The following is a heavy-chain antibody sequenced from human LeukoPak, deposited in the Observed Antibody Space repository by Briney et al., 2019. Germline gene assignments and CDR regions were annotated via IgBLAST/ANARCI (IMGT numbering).Heavy chain of an antibody. V-gene: IGHV4-34*01. Sequence: PSETLSLTCAVYGGSFSGYYWSWIRQPPGKGLEWIGEINHSGSTNYNPSLKSRVTISVDTSKNQFSLKLSSVTAADTAFYYCARGGIRGYSAFDNLDFWGLGTHVTVSS. CDR3: ARGGIRGYSAFDNLDF. CDR2: INHSGST. D-gene: IGHD5-12*01. J-gene: IGHJ4*02. CDR1: GGSFSGYY.